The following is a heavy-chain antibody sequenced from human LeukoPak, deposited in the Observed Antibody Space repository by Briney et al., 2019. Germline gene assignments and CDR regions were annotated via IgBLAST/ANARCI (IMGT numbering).Heavy chain of an antibody. CDR3: ARQTAMGRSGDY. CDR1: GYGLTSYW. J-gene: IGHJ4*02. D-gene: IGHD5-18*01. Sequence: GESLKISCKASGYGLTSYWIGWVRQMPGKGLEWMGIIDPSDSETRYTPSFQGQVTISVDKSLTTAYLQWNSLKASDTAMYYCARQTAMGRSGDYWGQGTLVTVSS. CDR2: IDPSDSET. V-gene: IGHV5-51*01.